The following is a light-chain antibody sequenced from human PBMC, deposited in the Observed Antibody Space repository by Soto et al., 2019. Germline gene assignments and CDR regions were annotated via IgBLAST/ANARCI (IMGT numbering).Light chain of an antibody. V-gene: IGKV1-5*01. CDR3: QQYNSYL. Sequence: DIQMTQSPSTLSASVGDRVTITCRASQSISSWLAWYQQKPGKAPKLLIYDASSLESGVPSRFSGSGSGTEFTLPISGLQPDDFEPYYCQQYNSYLFGGGTKVRSN. CDR1: QSISSW. CDR2: DAS. J-gene: IGKJ4*01.